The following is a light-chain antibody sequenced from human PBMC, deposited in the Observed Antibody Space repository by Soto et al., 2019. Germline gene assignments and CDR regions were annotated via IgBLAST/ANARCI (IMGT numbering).Light chain of an antibody. Sequence: QSVLTQPPSASGTPGQRVTSACSGSSDNIGSTTVNWHQQLPVKAPKLLISHNNRRPSGVPERFSGSKSGDSASLASSGLQSEDEADYYCAAWYDSLNVYVFGIGTKLTVL. V-gene: IGLV1-44*01. CDR3: AAWYDSLNVYV. CDR1: SDNIGSTT. J-gene: IGLJ1*01. CDR2: HNN.